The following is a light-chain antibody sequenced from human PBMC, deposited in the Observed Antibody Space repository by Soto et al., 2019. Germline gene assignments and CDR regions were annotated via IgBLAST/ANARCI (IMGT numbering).Light chain of an antibody. J-gene: IGLJ3*02. V-gene: IGLV2-23*01. Sequence: QSALSQPASVSGSPGQSITIPCTGSSSDVGSNTLVSWYQQHPGKAPKAMIYEATNRPSGVSNRFSGSKSGNTASLTISGLQAEDEADYYCCSYANIYIWVFCGGTKLTVL. CDR2: EAT. CDR1: SSDVGSNTL. CDR3: CSYANIYIWV.